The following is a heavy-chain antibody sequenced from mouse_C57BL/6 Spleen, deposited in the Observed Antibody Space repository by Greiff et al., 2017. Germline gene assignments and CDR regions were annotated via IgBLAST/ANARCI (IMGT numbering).Heavy chain of an antibody. CDR1: GIDFSSYW. CDR2: INPDSSTI. V-gene: IGHV4-1*01. D-gene: IGHD4-1*02. CDR3: ATPSTVYYYAMDY. J-gene: IGHJ4*01. Sequence: EVKVIESGGGLVQPGGSLKLSCAASGIDFSSYWMSWVRRAPGKGLEWIGEINPDSSTINSAPSLKDKFIISRDNAKTTLDLQKHNGRSDDTSLYYCATPSTVYYYAMDYWGQGTSLTVSS.